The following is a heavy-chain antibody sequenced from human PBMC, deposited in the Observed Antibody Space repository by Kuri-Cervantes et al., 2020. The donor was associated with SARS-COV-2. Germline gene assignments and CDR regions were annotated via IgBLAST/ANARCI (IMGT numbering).Heavy chain of an antibody. D-gene: IGHD7-27*01. J-gene: IGHJ4*02. CDR1: GFIFSDYY. V-gene: IGHV3-11*04. Sequence: GGSLRLSCTASGFIFSDYYMTWIRQAPGKGLEWVSNIGPSGTTKYYADSVKGRFTISRDNAKNSLYLQMCSLRAEDTAVYYCARDLRLGKSLDYWGQGTLVTVSS. CDR3: ARDLRLGKSLDY. CDR2: IGPSGTTK.